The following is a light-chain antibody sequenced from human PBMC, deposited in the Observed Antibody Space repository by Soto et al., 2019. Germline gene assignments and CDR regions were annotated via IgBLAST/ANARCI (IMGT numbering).Light chain of an antibody. CDR2: GAS. CDR3: QQYAKAPLT. Sequence: EIVLTHSPGTLSLSPGERATLSCRASQIVSVNYLAWYQQKPGQAPRLVVYGASSRATGVPDRFSASGSGTDFTLTISRLEPEDFAVYYCQQYAKAPLTFGQGTKVEMK. J-gene: IGKJ1*01. V-gene: IGKV3-20*01. CDR1: QIVSVNY.